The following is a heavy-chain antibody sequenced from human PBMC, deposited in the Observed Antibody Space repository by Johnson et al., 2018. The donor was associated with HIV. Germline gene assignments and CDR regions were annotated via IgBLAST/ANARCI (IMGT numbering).Heavy chain of an antibody. D-gene: IGHD6-6*01. Sequence: HVQLVESGGGVVRPGRSLRLSCVVSGFTFSNYPMHWVRQAPGKGLEWVAVISYDGSNKYYADSVKGRFTISRDNSKNTLYLQMNSLRAEDTAVYYCARVYSSSSAHAFDIWGQGTMVTVSS. J-gene: IGHJ3*02. CDR2: ISYDGSNK. CDR3: ARVYSSSSAHAFDI. V-gene: IGHV3-30*04. CDR1: GFTFSNYP.